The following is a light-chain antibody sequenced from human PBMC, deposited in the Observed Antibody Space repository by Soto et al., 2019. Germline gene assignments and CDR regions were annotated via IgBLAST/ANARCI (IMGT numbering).Light chain of an antibody. CDR2: DAS. V-gene: IGKV1-33*01. J-gene: IGKJ4*01. CDR3: QQYLNVLT. CDR1: QDIRNH. Sequence: DIQMTQSPSFLSASVGDRITITCQASQDIRNHLNWYQQKPGKAPKILIYDASNLEAGVPSRFGGSGSGTDFTFTISSLHPEDIATYYCQQYLNVLTFGGGTKVEIK.